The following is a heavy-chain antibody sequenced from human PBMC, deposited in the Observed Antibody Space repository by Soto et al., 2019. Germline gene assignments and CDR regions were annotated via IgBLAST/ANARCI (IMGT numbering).Heavy chain of an antibody. V-gene: IGHV3-7*01. J-gene: IGHJ4*02. CDR2: IKQDGSEK. CDR1: GFTIGDFW. Sequence: GGSLRLSCVASGFTIGDFWMSWVRQAPEKGLEWVANIKQDGSEKYYVGSVKGRFTISRDSAKNSLYLQMDNLRGEDTAVYYCARTGVVVVPDNFDHWGQGTMVTVSS. D-gene: IGHD3-3*01. CDR3: ARTGVVVVPDNFDH.